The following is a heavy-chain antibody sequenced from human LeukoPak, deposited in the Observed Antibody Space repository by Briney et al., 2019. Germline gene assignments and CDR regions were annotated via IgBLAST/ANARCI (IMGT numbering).Heavy chain of an antibody. CDR2: ISYDGPNT. CDR1: GFTFSNFA. J-gene: IGHJ4*02. Sequence: QAGGSLRLSCATSGFTFSNFAMHWVRQAPGKGLEWVAVISYDGPNTFYTDSVKGRFTVSRDNSKNTLYLQMNSLRADDTAVYFCAKKGGTLLRPYYFDYWGQGTLVTVSS. V-gene: IGHV3-30*18. D-gene: IGHD2-15*01. CDR3: AKKGGTLLRPYYFDY.